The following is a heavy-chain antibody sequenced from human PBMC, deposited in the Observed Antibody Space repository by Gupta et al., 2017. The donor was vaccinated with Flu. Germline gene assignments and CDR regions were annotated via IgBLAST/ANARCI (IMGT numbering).Heavy chain of an antibody. Sequence: QITLKESGPTLVKPTQTLTLTCTFSGFSLSTSGVGVGWIRQPPGKALEWLALIYWDDDKRYSPSLKSRLTITKDTSKNQVVLTMTNMDPVDTATYYCAHMAAYGYYGSGSYYSDYWGQGTLVTVSS. V-gene: IGHV2-5*02. CDR2: IYWDDDK. CDR3: AHMAAYGYYGSGSYYSDY. CDR1: GFSLSTSGVG. J-gene: IGHJ4*02. D-gene: IGHD3-10*01.